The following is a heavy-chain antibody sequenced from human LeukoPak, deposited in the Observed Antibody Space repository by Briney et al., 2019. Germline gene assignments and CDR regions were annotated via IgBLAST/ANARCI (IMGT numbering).Heavy chain of an antibody. CDR3: ARVIRDSNYVFRHYYYMDV. V-gene: IGHV4-31*02. Sequence: SETLSLTCTVSGGSISSGGYSWSWIRQHPGKGLEWIGYIFYSGSTYYNPSLKSRLTISVDTSKTQFSLKLSSVTAADTAVYYCARVIRDSNYVFRHYYYMDVWGKGTTVTVSS. CDR2: IFYSGST. D-gene: IGHD4-11*01. J-gene: IGHJ6*03. CDR1: GGSISSGGYS.